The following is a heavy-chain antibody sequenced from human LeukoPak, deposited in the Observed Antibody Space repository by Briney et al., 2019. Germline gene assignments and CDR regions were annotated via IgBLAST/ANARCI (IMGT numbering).Heavy chain of an antibody. Sequence: GGSLRLSCAASGVTLTGYSMNWVRQAPGKGLEWVSSISSSSSYIYYADSVKGRFTISRDNANNSLYLQMNSLRVEDTAVYYCARDHLWFGELFGSWGQGTTVTVSS. CDR2: ISSSSSYI. V-gene: IGHV3-21*01. D-gene: IGHD3-10*01. CDR3: ARDHLWFGELFGS. CDR1: GVTLTGYS. J-gene: IGHJ5*02.